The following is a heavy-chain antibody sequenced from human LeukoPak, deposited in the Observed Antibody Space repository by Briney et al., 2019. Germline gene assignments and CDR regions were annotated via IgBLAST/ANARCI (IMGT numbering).Heavy chain of an antibody. CDR3: AIAAAGHFDY. J-gene: IGHJ4*02. D-gene: IGHD6-13*01. CDR2: ISGDGGST. Sequence: GGALILFCSASAFTIDGYAINRVRQAPGKGLEWVSLISGDGGSTYYADSVKCRFTISRDNSKNSLYLQMNSLRTEDTALYYCAIAAAGHFDYCGQGTLVTVSS. CDR1: AFTIDGYA. V-gene: IGHV3-43*02.